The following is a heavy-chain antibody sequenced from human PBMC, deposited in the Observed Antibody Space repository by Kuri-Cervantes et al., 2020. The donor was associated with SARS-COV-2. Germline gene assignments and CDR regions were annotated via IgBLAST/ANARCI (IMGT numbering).Heavy chain of an antibody. Sequence: SCTVSGGSISSYYWSWIRQPPGKGLEWIGYIYYSGSTNYNPSLKSRVTISVDTSKNQFSLKLSSVTAADTAVYFCARDAVGGYDLWGRGTLVTVSS. D-gene: IGHD2-15*01. CDR3: ARDAVGGYDL. CDR1: GGSISSYY. J-gene: IGHJ1*01. CDR2: IYYSGST. V-gene: IGHV4-59*01.